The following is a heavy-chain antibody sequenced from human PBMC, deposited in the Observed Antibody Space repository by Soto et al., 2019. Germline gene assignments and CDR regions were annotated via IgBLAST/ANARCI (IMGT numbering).Heavy chain of an antibody. CDR2: ISSSSSYI. D-gene: IGHD4-17*01. V-gene: IGHV3-21*01. Sequence: EVQLVESGGGLVKPGGSLRLSCAASGFTFSSYSMNWVRQAPGKGLEWVSSISSSSSYIYYADSVKGRFTISRDNAKNSLYLQMNSLRAEDTAVYYCARKNDYQPFGAYYYMDVWGKGTTVTVSS. CDR3: ARKNDYQPFGAYYYMDV. J-gene: IGHJ6*03. CDR1: GFTFSSYS.